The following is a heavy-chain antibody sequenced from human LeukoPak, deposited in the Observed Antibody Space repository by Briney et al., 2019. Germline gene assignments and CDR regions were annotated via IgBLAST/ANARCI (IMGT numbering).Heavy chain of an antibody. CDR1: GFPFSSYG. J-gene: IGHJ6*04. D-gene: IGHD3-10*01. V-gene: IGHV3-30*18. Sequence: GALLLSCAASGFPFSSYGMHWVRQAPGKGLEWVAVISYDGSNKYYADSVKGRFTISRDNSKNTLYLQMNSLRAEDTAVYYCAKVIVAWDGSGSMLYYGMDVWGKGTTVTVSS. CDR3: AKVIVAWDGSGSMLYYGMDV. CDR2: ISYDGSNK.